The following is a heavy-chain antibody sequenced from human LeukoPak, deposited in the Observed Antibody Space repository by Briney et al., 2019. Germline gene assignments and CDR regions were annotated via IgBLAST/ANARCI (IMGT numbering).Heavy chain of an antibody. J-gene: IGHJ4*02. D-gene: IGHD2-21*02. CDR2: IYYSGST. CDR3: ARIYCGGDCYLEGGYFDY. Sequence: PSETLSLTCTVSGGSISSSSYYWGWIRQPPGKGLEWIGSIYYSGSTYYNPSLKSRVTISVDTSKNQFSLKLSSVTAADTAVYYCARIYCGGDCYLEGGYFDYWGQGTLVTVSS. CDR1: GGSISSSSYY. V-gene: IGHV4-39*07.